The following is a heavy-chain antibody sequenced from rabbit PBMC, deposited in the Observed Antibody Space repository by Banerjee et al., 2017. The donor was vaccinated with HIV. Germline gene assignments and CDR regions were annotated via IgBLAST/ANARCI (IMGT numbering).Heavy chain of an antibody. Sequence: QSLEESGGDLVKPGASLTLTCTASGFSFSSYYYMCWVRQAPGKGLEWIACIDAGSSGSTWYASWAKGRFTISKTSSTTVTLQMTSLTAADTATYFCARDLTGIIGWNFNLWGPGTLVTVS. V-gene: IGHV1S40*01. CDR1: GFSFSSYYY. D-gene: IGHD1-1*01. J-gene: IGHJ4*01. CDR2: IDAGSSGST. CDR3: ARDLTGIIGWNFNL.